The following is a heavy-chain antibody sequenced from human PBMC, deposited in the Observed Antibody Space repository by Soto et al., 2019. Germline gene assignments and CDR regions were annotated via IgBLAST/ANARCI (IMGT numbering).Heavy chain of an antibody. CDR1: GFTFSLNA. CDR3: ARDRYAAAVATYLDY. D-gene: IGHD2-2*01. Sequence: LSCAASGFTFSLNAMHWVRQAPGKGLEWVAVISYDGSDKFYADSVKGRFTISRDNSRNTLYLQMSSLKSADTAVYYCARDRYAAAVATYLDYWGQGALVTVSS. V-gene: IGHV3-30*15. J-gene: IGHJ4*02. CDR2: ISYDGSDK.